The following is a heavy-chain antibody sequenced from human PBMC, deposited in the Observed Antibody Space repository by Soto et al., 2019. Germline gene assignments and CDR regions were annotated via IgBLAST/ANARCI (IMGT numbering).Heavy chain of an antibody. CDR1: GFTFSSYG. V-gene: IGHV3-30*18. Sequence: GGSLRFSCAASGFTFSSYGMHWVRQAPGKGLEWVAVISYDGSNKYYADSVKGRFTISRDNSKNTLYLQMNSLRAEDTAVYYCAKDWARYCSGGSCYFDYWGQGTLVTVSS. J-gene: IGHJ4*02. CDR2: ISYDGSNK. D-gene: IGHD2-15*01. CDR3: AKDWARYCSGGSCYFDY.